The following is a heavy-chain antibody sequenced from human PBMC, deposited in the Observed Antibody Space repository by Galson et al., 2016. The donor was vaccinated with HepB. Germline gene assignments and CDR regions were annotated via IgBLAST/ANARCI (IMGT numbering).Heavy chain of an antibody. V-gene: IGHV3-66*01. J-gene: IGHJ4*02. CDR2: IYNGGQT. CDR3: ARVGGEQWLPLRDY. CDR1: GFSVRRNF. D-gene: IGHD3-22*01. Sequence: LRLSCAASGFSVRRNFMSWVRQVPGKGLEWVSVIYNGGQTFYADSVQGRFSISIGNSKNRMYLQMNSLRAEDTALYYCARVGGEQWLPLRDYWGQGTLVTVSS.